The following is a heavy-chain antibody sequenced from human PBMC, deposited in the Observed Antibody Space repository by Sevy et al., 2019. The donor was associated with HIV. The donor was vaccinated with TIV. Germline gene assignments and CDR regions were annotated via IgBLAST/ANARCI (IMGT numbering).Heavy chain of an antibody. D-gene: IGHD6-6*01. CDR3: ARDSSPIAARPRLDI. V-gene: IGHV3-21*04. Sequence: GGSLRLSCAASGFTFSSYSMNWVRQAPGKGLEWVSSISSSSSYIYYADSVKRRFTISRDNAKNSLYLQMNSLRAEDTAVYYCARDSSPIAARPRLDIWGQGTMVTVSS. CDR1: GFTFSSYS. J-gene: IGHJ3*02. CDR2: ISSSSSYI.